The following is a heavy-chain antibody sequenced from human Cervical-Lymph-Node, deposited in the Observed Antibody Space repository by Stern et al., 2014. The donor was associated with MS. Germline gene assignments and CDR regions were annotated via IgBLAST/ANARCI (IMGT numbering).Heavy chain of an antibody. V-gene: IGHV1-8*01. Sequence: QVQLVQSGAEVKNPGASVKVSCTASGYTFTNYDINWVRQATGLGLEWMGWMNPHSGNAGYAQKFQGRVTMTSNTSISTAYMELNSLRSEDTALYYCVRGALLEWLSPGEGMDVWGQGTTVTVSS. CDR3: VRGALLEWLSPGEGMDV. D-gene: IGHD3-3*02. CDR1: GYTFTNYD. CDR2: MNPHSGNA. J-gene: IGHJ6*02.